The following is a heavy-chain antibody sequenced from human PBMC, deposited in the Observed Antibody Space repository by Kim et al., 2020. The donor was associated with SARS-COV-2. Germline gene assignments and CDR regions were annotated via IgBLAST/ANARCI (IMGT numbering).Heavy chain of an antibody. CDR2: ISWNSGSI. CDR1: GFTFDDYA. J-gene: IGHJ4*02. Sequence: GGFLRLSCAASGFTFDDYAMHWVRQAPGKGLEWVSGISWNSGSIGYADSVKGRFTISRDNAKNSLYLQMNSLRAEDTALYYCAKDISTLLWIGELSLDYWGQGTLVTVSS. D-gene: IGHD3-10*01. CDR3: AKDISTLLWIGELSLDY. V-gene: IGHV3-9*01.